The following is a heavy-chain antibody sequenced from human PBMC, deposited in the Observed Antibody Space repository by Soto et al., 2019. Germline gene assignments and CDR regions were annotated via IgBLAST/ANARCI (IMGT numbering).Heavy chain of an antibody. CDR3: ANRDGDPTGGAFDI. D-gene: IGHD3-10*01. CDR1: GGTFSSYT. J-gene: IGHJ3*02. V-gene: IGHV1-69*02. Sequence: QVQLVQSGAEVKKPGSSVKVSCKASGGTFSSYTISWVRQAPGQGLEWMGRIIPILGIANYAPKFQGRVKXXAXTXXTTAYIEQSSLRSEDTAVYYCANRDGDPTGGAFDIWGQGTMVTVSS. CDR2: IIPILGIA.